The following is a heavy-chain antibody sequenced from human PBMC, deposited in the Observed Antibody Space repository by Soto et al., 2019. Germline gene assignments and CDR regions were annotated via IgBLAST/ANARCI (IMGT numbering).Heavy chain of an antibody. Sequence: GASVKVSCKASGYTFTSYAMHWVRQAPGQRLEWMGWINAGNGNTKYSQKFQGRVTITRDTSASTAYMELSSLRSEDTAVYYCARYGDQLPSRAFDIWGQGTMVTVSS. J-gene: IGHJ3*02. CDR1: GYTFTSYA. D-gene: IGHD2-2*01. CDR2: INAGNGNT. CDR3: ARYGDQLPSRAFDI. V-gene: IGHV1-3*01.